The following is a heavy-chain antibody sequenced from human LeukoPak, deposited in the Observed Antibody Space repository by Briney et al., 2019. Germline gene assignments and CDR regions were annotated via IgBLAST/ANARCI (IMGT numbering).Heavy chain of an antibody. CDR3: ARTTPMNYVGEAFDI. CDR1: GFTFSSYE. Sequence: PGGSLRLSCAASGFTFSSYEMNWVRQAPGKGLEWVSYISSSGSTIYYADSVKGRFTISRDNAKNTLYLQMNSLRAEDTAVYYCARTTPMNYVGEAFDIWGQGTMVTVSS. CDR2: ISSSGSTI. D-gene: IGHD1-7*01. V-gene: IGHV3-48*03. J-gene: IGHJ3*02.